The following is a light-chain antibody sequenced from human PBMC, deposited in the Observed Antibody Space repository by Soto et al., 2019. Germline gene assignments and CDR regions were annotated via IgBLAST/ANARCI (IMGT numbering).Light chain of an antibody. CDR1: SSDVGGYNY. CDR3: SSYTSSSTWV. Sequence: QSALTQPASVSGSPGQLITISCTGTSSDVGGYNYVSWYQQHPGKAPKLMIYEVSNRPSGVSNRFSGSKSGNTASLTISGLQAVDEADYYCSSYTSSSTWVFGGGTKLTVL. CDR2: EVS. V-gene: IGLV2-14*01. J-gene: IGLJ3*02.